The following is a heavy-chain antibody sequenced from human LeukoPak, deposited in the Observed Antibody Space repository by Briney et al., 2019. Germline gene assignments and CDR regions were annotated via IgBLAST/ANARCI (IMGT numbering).Heavy chain of an antibody. Sequence: ASVKVSCKASGYTFTGYYMHWGRQAPGQGVEWVGWINPNSGGTNYAQKFQGRVTMTRDTSISTAYMELSRLRSDDTAVYYGARTTYSSGWFDYWGQGTLVTVSS. J-gene: IGHJ5*01. V-gene: IGHV1-2*02. D-gene: IGHD6-19*01. CDR2: INPNSGGT. CDR1: GYTFTGYY. CDR3: ARTTYSSGWFDY.